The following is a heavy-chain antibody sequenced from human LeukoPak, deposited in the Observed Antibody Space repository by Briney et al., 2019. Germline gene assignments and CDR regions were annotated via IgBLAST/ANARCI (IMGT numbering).Heavy chain of an antibody. CDR1: GFTFSSYS. V-gene: IGHV3-21*01. CDR2: ISSSSSYI. Sequence: GGSLRLSCAASGFTFSSYSMNWVRQAPGKGLEWVSSISSSSSYIYYADSVKGRFTISRDNAKNSLFLQMNSLRAEDTAVYYCVRDLYGSGTYQRDYWGQGTLVTVSS. CDR3: VRDLYGSGTYQRDY. D-gene: IGHD3-10*01. J-gene: IGHJ4*02.